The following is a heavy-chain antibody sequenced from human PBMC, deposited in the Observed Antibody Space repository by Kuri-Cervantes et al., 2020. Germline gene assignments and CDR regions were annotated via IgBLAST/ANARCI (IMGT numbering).Heavy chain of an antibody. CDR1: GYTFTGYY. D-gene: IGHD2-2*01. Sequence: ASVKVSCKASGYTFTGYYMHWVRQAPGQGLEWMGWINPNSGGTNYAQKFQGRVTMTRDTSISTAYMELSRLRSDDTAVYYCARGCSSTSCYALFDYWGQGTLVTAPQ. CDR3: ARGCSSTSCYALFDY. V-gene: IGHV1-2*02. J-gene: IGHJ4*02. CDR2: INPNSGGT.